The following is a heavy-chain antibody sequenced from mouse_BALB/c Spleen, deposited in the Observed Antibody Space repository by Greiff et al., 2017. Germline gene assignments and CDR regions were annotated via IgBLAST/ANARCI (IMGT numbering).Heavy chain of an antibody. J-gene: IGHJ3*01. V-gene: IGHV1-20*02. Sequence: VQLQQSGPELVKPGASVKISCKASGYSFTGYFMNWVMQSHGKSLEWIGRINPYNGDTFYNQKFKGKATLTVDKSSSTAHMELRSLASEDSAVYYCASFGGYQYYFDYWGQGTLVTVSA. CDR2: INPYNGDT. D-gene: IGHD1-1*02. CDR1: GYSFTGYF. CDR3: ASFGGYQYYFDY.